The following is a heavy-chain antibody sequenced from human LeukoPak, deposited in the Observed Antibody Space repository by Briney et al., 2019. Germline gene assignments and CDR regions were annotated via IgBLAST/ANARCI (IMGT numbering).Heavy chain of an antibody. D-gene: IGHD3-16*01. CDR1: GGSVSSGSYY. CDR3: AKGFEGGAFDI. V-gene: IGHV4-61*01. Sequence: SETLSLTCTVSGGSVSSGSYYWSWIRQPPGKGLEWIGYIYYSGSANYNPSLNSRVTISVDTSKNQFSLKLSSVTAADTAVYYCAKGFEGGAFDIWGQGTMVTVSS. CDR2: IYYSGSA. J-gene: IGHJ3*02.